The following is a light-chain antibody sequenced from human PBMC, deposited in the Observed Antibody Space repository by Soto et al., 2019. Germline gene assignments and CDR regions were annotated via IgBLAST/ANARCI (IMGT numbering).Light chain of an antibody. Sequence: DIQMTQSPSTLSASVGDRVTITCRASQSISSWLAWYQQRPRKAPKLLIYGASSLESGVPSRFSGSGSGTEFTLTISSLQPDDFATYYCQQYTNCPPTFGQGTKLEIK. CDR3: QQYTNCPPT. V-gene: IGKV1-5*01. J-gene: IGKJ2*01. CDR2: GAS. CDR1: QSISSW.